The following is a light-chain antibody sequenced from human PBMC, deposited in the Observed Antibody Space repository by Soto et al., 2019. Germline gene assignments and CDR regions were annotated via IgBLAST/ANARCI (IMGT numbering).Light chain of an antibody. CDR2: KAS. CDR3: QQYSSSPLT. Sequence: DIQMTQSPSTLSASVGDRVTITCRASQSISTWLAWFQQKPGKAPNLLIYKASSLESGVPSRFSSSGSGTEFTLTISTLQPDDFATYYCQQYSSSPLTFDGGTKVEIK. J-gene: IGKJ4*01. CDR1: QSISTW. V-gene: IGKV1-5*03.